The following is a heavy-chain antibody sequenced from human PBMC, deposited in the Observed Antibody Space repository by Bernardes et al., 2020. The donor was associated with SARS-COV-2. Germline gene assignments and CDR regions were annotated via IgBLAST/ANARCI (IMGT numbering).Heavy chain of an antibody. J-gene: IGHJ3*01. D-gene: IGHD3-16*02. CDR1: GYPFTSFD. CDR3: ARGTEYRLEDLSTNAFDP. Sequence: ASVKVSCKTSGYPFTSFDINWVRQATGQGLEWMGWINPNSGNAGIAQKFQGRVIMTRDTSRSTAYMELSNLRSEDTAVYYCARGTEYRLEDLSTNAFDPWGQGPMVTVSS. CDR2: INPNSGNA. V-gene: IGHV1-8*01.